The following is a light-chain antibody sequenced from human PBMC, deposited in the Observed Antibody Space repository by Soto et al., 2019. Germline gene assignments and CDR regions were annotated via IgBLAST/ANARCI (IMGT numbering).Light chain of an antibody. CDR3: CSFATSGTWV. J-gene: IGLJ3*02. CDR2: EGN. V-gene: IGLV2-23*01. CDR1: SSDVGSYNL. Sequence: QSALTQPASVSGSPGQSITISCTGTSSDVGSYNLVSWYQQHPGKAPKLIISEGNQRPSGISNRFSGSKSGNTASLTISGLQAEDEADYYCCSFATSGTWVFGGGPKVTVL.